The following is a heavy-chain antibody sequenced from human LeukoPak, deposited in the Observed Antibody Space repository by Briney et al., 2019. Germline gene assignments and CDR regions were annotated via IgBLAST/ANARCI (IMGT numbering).Heavy chain of an antibody. CDR3: ARSDSSGYYFAY. Sequence: LSLTCTVSGGSISGSSYYWTWIRQHPGKGLEWIGYIYYSGSTYYKSSLKSRVTISVDTSKNQFSLKLNSVTAADTAVYYCARSDSSGYYFAYWGQGTLVTVYS. CDR1: GGSISGSSYY. CDR2: IYYSGST. D-gene: IGHD3-22*01. V-gene: IGHV4-31*03. J-gene: IGHJ4*02.